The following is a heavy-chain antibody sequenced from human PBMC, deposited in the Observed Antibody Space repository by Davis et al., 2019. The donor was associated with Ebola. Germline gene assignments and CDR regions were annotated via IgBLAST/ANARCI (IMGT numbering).Heavy chain of an antibody. CDR3: AKVAGNNWFDP. V-gene: IGHV3-30*18. J-gene: IGHJ5*02. CDR2: ISYDGSNK. D-gene: IGHD6-19*01. Sequence: GESLKISCAASGFTFSSYGMHWVRQAPGKGLEWVAVISYDGSNKYYADSVKGRFTISRDNSKNTLYLQMNSLRAEDTAVYYCAKVAGNNWFDPWGQGTLVTVSS. CDR1: GFTFSSYG.